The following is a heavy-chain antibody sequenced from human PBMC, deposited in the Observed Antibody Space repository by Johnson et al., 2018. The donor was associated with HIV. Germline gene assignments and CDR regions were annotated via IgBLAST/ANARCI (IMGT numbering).Heavy chain of an antibody. CDR2: IYSGGTT. Sequence: VQLVESGGGLVQPGGSLRLSCAASGFTVSRNYMSWVRQAPGKGLEWVSVIYSGGTTYYADSVKGRFTISRDTSENTVHLQMNDLRAKDTAVYYCAREALPRGLQSSFGGAFDIWGQGTMVTVSS. V-gene: IGHV3-66*01. J-gene: IGHJ3*02. CDR1: GFTVSRNY. CDR3: AREALPRGLQSSFGGAFDI. D-gene: IGHD3-16*01.